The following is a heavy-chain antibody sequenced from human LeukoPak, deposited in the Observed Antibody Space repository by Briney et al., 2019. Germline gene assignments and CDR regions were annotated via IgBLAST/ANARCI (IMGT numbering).Heavy chain of an antibody. J-gene: IGHJ5*02. D-gene: IGHD4-17*01. Sequence: SETLSLTCTVSGGSISSYYWSWIRQPPGKGLEWIGYIYYSGSINYNPSLKSRVTISVDTSKNQFSLKLSSVTAADTAVYYCARGAAVTSWFDPWGQGTLVTVSS. CDR2: IYYSGSI. CDR3: ARGAAVTSWFDP. V-gene: IGHV4-59*01. CDR1: GGSISSYY.